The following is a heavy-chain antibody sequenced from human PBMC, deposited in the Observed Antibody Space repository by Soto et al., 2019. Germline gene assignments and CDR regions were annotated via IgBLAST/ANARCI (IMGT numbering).Heavy chain of an antibody. V-gene: IGHV4-34*01. CDR2: INHSGST. D-gene: IGHD6-13*01. J-gene: IGHJ4*02. CDR1: GGSFSGYY. CDR3: ARTYSSSWSPFEY. Sequence: QVQLQQWGAGLLKPSETLSLTCAVYGGSFSGYYWSWILQPPGKGLEWIGEINHSGSTNYNPSLKSRVTISVDTSKNQFSLKLTSVTAADTAVYYCARTYSSSWSPFEYWGQGTLVTVSS.